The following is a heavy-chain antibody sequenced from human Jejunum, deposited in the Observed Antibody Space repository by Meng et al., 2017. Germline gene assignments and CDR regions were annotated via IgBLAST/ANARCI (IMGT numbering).Heavy chain of an antibody. V-gene: IGHV4-59*01. D-gene: IGHD3-22*01. J-gene: IGHJ4*02. CDR2: MYYSGRT. Sequence: GSLRLSCNVSGGSISSNYWTWMRQPPGKGLEWIAYMYYSGRTNYNHSLKSRVTISVDTSKNQFSLKLNSVTAADTAVYDCERLPAAKDCSGYTCYFDYWGPGTLVTVSS. CDR1: GGSISSNY. CDR3: ERLPAAKDCSGYTCYFDY.